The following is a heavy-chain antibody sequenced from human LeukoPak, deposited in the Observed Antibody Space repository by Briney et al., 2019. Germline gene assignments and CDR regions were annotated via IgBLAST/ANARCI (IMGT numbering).Heavy chain of an antibody. D-gene: IGHD5-12*01. CDR2: IYYSGST. Sequence: PSETLSLTCTVSGGSIRSSNYYWGWIRQPPGKGLEWIGNIYYSGSTYYNPSLKSRVTISVNTSKNQFSLKLSSVTAADTAVYYCARVLGGWLRPFFDYWGQGTLVTVSS. CDR3: ARVLGGWLRPFFDY. J-gene: IGHJ4*02. CDR1: GGSIRSSNYY. V-gene: IGHV4-39*07.